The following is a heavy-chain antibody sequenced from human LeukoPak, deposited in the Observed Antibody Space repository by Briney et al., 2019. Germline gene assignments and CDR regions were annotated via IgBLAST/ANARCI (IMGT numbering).Heavy chain of an antibody. CDR2: IKPSGGNT. J-gene: IGHJ6*03. V-gene: IGHV1-46*01. D-gene: IGHD2-2*03. CDR3: ARAVDIVVVPAVGPNYYYYYMDV. Sequence: ASVEVSCKTSGYSFTSYNLHWVRQAPGQRLEWMGIIKPSGGNTNYAQKFQGRVTMTRNTSISTAYMELSSLRSEDTAVYYRARAVDIVVVPAVGPNYYYYYMDVWGKGTTVTISS. CDR1: GYSFTSYN.